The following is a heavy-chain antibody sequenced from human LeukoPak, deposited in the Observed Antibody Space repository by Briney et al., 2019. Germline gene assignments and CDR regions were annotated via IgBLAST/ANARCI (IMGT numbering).Heavy chain of an antibody. CDR1: GFTFNAYY. D-gene: IGHD2-15*01. Sequence: GAPVKVSCKASGFTFNAYYIHWVRQAPGQGLEWMGWINPNTGDTNFAQKFQGRVATTRDTSLSTAYMDLSRLTSDDTAVYYCARDWPGISLHFDLWGRGTLITVSS. CDR2: INPNTGDT. J-gene: IGHJ2*01. V-gene: IGHV1-2*02. CDR3: ARDWPGISLHFDL.